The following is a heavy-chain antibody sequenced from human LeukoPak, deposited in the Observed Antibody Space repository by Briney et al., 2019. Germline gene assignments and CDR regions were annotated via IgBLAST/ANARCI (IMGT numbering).Heavy chain of an antibody. D-gene: IGHD6-19*01. CDR1: GFTFSSYA. Sequence: GGSLRLSCAASGFTFSSYAMHWVRQAPGKGLEWVAVISYDGSNKYYADSVKGRFTISRDNSKNTLYLQMNSLRAEDTAIYYCARVHSSGWYYFDYWGQGTLVTVSS. V-gene: IGHV3-30*04. CDR3: ARVHSSGWYYFDY. CDR2: ISYDGSNK. J-gene: IGHJ4*02.